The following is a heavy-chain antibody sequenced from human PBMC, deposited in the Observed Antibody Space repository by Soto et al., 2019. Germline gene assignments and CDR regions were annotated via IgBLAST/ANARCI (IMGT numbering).Heavy chain of an antibody. CDR2: ISGSGGST. D-gene: IGHD3-3*01. J-gene: IGHJ6*03. CDR3: AKVGDYDFWSGFSSYYYYYMDV. V-gene: IGHV3-23*01. Sequence: GGSLRLSCAASGFTFSSYAMSWVRQAPGKGLEWVSAISGSGGSTYYADSVKGRFTISRDNSKNTLYLQMNSLRAEDTAVYYCAKVGDYDFWSGFSSYYYYYMDVWGKGTTVTVSS. CDR1: GFTFSSYA.